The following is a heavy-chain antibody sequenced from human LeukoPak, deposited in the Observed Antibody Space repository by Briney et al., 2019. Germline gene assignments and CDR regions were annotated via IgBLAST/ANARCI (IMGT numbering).Heavy chain of an antibody. CDR3: ARDPGVVAFHYFDY. CDR1: GFTFSSHA. Sequence: QPGGSLRLSCAASGFTFSSHAMGWVRQAPGKGLEWVSAIGGSGGSTYYADSVKGRFTISRDNSKNTLYLQMNSLRAEDTALYYCARDPGVVAFHYFDYWGQGTLVTDSS. V-gene: IGHV3-23*01. J-gene: IGHJ4*02. CDR2: IGGSGGST. D-gene: IGHD3-3*01.